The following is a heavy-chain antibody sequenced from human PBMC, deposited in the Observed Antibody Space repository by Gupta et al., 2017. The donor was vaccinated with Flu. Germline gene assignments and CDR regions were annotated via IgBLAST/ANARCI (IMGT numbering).Heavy chain of an antibody. CDR1: GFPFRNYA. V-gene: IGHV3-23*01. CDR3: AKAPIGAVAGTYHL. J-gene: IGHJ4*02. Sequence: EVQLLESGGGLVQPGVSLRLSCSAAGFPFRNYAMSWVRQAPGKGLEWVSAITGSGGGTYYADSVKGRFTISRDNSKNTLYLQMNSLRVEDTAVYYCAKAPIGAVAGTYHLWGRGTLVTVSS. CDR2: ITGSGGGT. D-gene: IGHD6-19*01.